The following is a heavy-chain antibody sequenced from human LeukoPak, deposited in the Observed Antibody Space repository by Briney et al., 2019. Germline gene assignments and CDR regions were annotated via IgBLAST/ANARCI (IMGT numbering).Heavy chain of an antibody. CDR2: ISASDGHT. CDR3: ARDNSVEDTAWWFDP. V-gene: IGHV1-18*01. D-gene: IGHD4-23*01. Sequence: ASVKVSCKASGYTFINYGFSWVRQAPGQGLEWMGWISASDGHTNNAQKFQGRLTMTTDTSTSTAYMELRSLRSDDTAVYFCARDNSVEDTAWWFDPWGQGTLVTVSS. J-gene: IGHJ5*02. CDR1: GYTFINYG.